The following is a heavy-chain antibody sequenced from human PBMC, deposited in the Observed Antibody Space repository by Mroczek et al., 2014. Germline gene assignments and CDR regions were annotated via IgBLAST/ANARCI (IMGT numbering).Heavy chain of an antibody. D-gene: IGHD3-3*01. J-gene: IGHJ4*02. Sequence: VQLVQSGGGLVKPGGSLRLSCAASGFTFSSYSMNWVRQAPGKGLEWVSSISSSSSYIYYADSVKGRFTISRDNAKNSLYLQMNSLRAEDTAVYYCARPYYDFWSGYYPFDYWGQGTLVTVSS. CDR2: ISSSSSYI. V-gene: IGHV3-21*01. CDR1: GFTFSSYS. CDR3: ARPYYDFWSGYYPFDY.